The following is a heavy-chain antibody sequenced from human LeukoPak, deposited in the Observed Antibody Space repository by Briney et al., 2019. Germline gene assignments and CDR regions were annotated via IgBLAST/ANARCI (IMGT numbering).Heavy chain of an antibody. CDR1: GYTFTSYG. Sequence: ASVKVSCKASGYTFTSYGISWVRQAPGQGLEWMGWISPYNGDTHYAQKFQDRVTMTTDTSTSTAYMDLRSLGFDDTAVYYCARDKAFLGYYDTSGYFQQWFDSWGQGTLVTVSS. CDR3: ARDKAFLGYYDTSGYFQQWFDS. V-gene: IGHV1-18*01. CDR2: ISPYNGDT. J-gene: IGHJ5*01. D-gene: IGHD3-22*01.